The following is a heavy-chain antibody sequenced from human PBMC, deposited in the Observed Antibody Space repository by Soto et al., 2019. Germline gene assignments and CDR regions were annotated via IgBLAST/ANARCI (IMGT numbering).Heavy chain of an antibody. V-gene: IGHV4-30-2*01. J-gene: IGHJ6*02. D-gene: IGHD3-9*01. Sequence: SETLSLTCAVSGGSISSGGYSWSWIRQPPGKGLEWIGYIYHSGSTYYNPSLKSRVTISVDRSKNQFSLKLSSVTAADTAVYYCARAGDYDIWTGYSYYYHYGMDVWGQATTVTVSS. CDR1: GGSISSGGYS. CDR2: IYHSGST. CDR3: ARAGDYDIWTGYSYYYHYGMDV.